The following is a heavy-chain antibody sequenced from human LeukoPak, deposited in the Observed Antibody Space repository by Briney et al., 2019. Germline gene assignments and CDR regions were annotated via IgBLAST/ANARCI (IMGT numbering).Heavy chain of an antibody. CDR1: GFTFDDYA. V-gene: IGHV3-9*01. J-gene: IGHJ4*02. Sequence: PGRSLRLSCAASGFTFDDYAMHWVRQAPGEGLEWVSGISWNSGSIGYADSVKGRFTISRDNAKNSLYLQMNSLRAEDTALYYCAKDIAAAGTGYFDYWGQGTLVTVSS. CDR3: AKDIAAAGTGYFDY. CDR2: ISWNSGSI. D-gene: IGHD6-13*01.